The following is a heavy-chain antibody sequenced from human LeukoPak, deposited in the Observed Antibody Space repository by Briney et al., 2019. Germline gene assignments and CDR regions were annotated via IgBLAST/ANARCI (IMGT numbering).Heavy chain of an antibody. CDR2: IYHSGST. V-gene: IGHV4-4*02. D-gene: IGHD3-22*01. J-gene: IGHJ4*02. CDR3: ARLAVDYYDSSGYSHFDY. CDR1: GGSISSSNW. Sequence: SGTLSLTCAVSGGSISSSNWWSWVRQPPGKGLEWIGEIYHSGSTNYNPSLKSRVTISVDKSKNQFSLKVSSVTAADTAVYYCARLAVDYYDSSGYSHFDYWGQGILVIVSS.